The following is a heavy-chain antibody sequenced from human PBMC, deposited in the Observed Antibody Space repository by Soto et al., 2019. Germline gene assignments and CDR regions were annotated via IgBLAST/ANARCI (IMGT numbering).Heavy chain of an antibody. CDR1: GYSISSGYY. V-gene: IGHV4-38-2*01. J-gene: IGHJ6*02. CDR3: ARVGYYDFSSGYSPYGMDV. CDR2: IYHSGST. Sequence: PSETLSLTCAVSGYSISSGYYWGWIRQPPGKGLEWIGSIYHSGSTYYNPSLKSRVTTSVDTSKNQFSLKLSSVTAADTAVYYCARVGYYDFSSGYSPYGMDVWGQGTTVTVSS. D-gene: IGHD3-3*01.